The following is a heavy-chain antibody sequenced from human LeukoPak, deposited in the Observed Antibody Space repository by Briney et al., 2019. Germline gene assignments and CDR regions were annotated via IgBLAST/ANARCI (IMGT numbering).Heavy chain of an antibody. D-gene: IGHD3-22*01. J-gene: IGHJ3*02. V-gene: IGHV1-69*13. CDR3: ARTVDYYDSSGYYRSAFDI. CDR2: IIPIFGTA. Sequence: WASVKVSCKASGGTFSSYAISWVRQAPGQGLEWMGGIIPIFGTANYAQKFQGRVAITADESTSTAYMELSNLRSEDTAVYYCARTVDYYDSSGYYRSAFDIWGQGTMVTVSS. CDR1: GGTFSSYA.